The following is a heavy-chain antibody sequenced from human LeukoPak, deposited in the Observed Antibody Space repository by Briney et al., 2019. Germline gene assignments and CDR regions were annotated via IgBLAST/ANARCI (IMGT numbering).Heavy chain of an antibody. Sequence: SVKVSCKASGGTFSSYAISWVRQAPGQGLEWMGGIIPIFGTANYAQKFQGRVTITADESTSTAYMELSSLRSEDTAVYYCARGPFTVTTLGYFDYWGQGTLVTVSS. CDR3: ARGPFTVTTLGYFDY. V-gene: IGHV1-69*13. D-gene: IGHD4-17*01. CDR2: IIPIFGTA. J-gene: IGHJ4*02. CDR1: GGTFSSYA.